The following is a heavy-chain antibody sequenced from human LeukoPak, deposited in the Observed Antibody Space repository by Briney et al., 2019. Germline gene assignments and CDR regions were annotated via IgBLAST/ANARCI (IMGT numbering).Heavy chain of an antibody. CDR3: ARPRHGDYLGSFDY. CDR2: INDSGRS. Sequence: SETLSLTCAVYGGSFSGYYWSWIRQPPGKGLEWIGEINDSGRSNYKSSLKSRVTISEDTSKNQFSLKLSSVTAADTAVYYCARPRHGDYLGSFDYWGQGTLVTVSS. CDR1: GGSFSGYY. V-gene: IGHV4-34*01. D-gene: IGHD4-17*01. J-gene: IGHJ4*02.